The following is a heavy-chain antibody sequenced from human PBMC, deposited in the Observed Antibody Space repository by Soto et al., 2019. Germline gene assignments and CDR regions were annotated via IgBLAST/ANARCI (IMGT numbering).Heavy chain of an antibody. CDR3: ATSTIFGVGDYYGMDV. J-gene: IGHJ6*02. D-gene: IGHD3-3*01. V-gene: IGHV4-39*01. CDR2: IYYSGST. Sequence: PSETLSLTCTVSGGSISSSSYYWGWIRQPPGKGLEWIGSIYYSGSTYYNPSLKSRVTISVDTSKNQFSLKLSSVTAADTAVYYCATSTIFGVGDYYGMDVWGQGTRSPSP. CDR1: GGSISSSSYY.